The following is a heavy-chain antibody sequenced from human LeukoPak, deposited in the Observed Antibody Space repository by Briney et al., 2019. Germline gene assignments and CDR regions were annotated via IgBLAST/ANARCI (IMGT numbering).Heavy chain of an antibody. Sequence: GGSLRLSCAASGFTFSSYGMHWVRQAPGKGLEWVAVISYDGSNKYYADSVKGRFTISRDNSKNTLYLQMNSLRAEDTAVYYCAKPPHCSSTSCYPDYYYYGMDVWGQGTTVTVSS. V-gene: IGHV3-30*18. CDR2: ISYDGSNK. J-gene: IGHJ6*02. D-gene: IGHD2-2*01. CDR1: GFTFSSYG. CDR3: AKPPHCSSTSCYPDYYYYGMDV.